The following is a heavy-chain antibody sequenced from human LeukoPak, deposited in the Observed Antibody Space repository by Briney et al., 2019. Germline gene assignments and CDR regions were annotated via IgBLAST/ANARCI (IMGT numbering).Heavy chain of an antibody. D-gene: IGHD2-15*01. CDR2: IYKIGAT. CDR3: VIGVGWQPDY. Sequence: LETLSLTCTVFGDSVTGYYLNWARQPPGKGLEWIGHIYKIGATNYNPSLKGRLTISADTSKNQFSLKLRSVTAADTAVYYCVIGVGWQPDYWGQGALVTVSS. V-gene: IGHV4-59*02. CDR1: GDSVTGYY. J-gene: IGHJ4*02.